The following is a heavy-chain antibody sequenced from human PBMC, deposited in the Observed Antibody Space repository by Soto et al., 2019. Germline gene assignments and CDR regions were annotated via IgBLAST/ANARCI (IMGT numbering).Heavy chain of an antibody. CDR3: ATTSNCSGGSCRYYYYMDV. CDR1: GVSISSSSYY. J-gene: IGHJ6*03. D-gene: IGHD2-15*01. Sequence: PSETLSLTCTVSGVSISSSSYYWGWIRQPPGKGLEWIGSIFYSGGTYYNPSLKSRVDISVDTSKNQFSLKLTSVTAADTAVYYCATTSNCSGGSCRYYYYMDVWGKGTTVTVSS. V-gene: IGHV4-39*01. CDR2: IFYSGGT.